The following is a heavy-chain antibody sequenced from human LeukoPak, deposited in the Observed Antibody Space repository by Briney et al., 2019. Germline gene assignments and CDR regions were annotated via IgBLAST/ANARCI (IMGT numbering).Heavy chain of an antibody. CDR1: GFTFSHAW. CDR2: ISSSGSTV. D-gene: IGHD6-13*01. J-gene: IGHJ6*03. V-gene: IGHV3-11*04. CDR3: AKEGYSRGYYSYYYMDV. Sequence: PGGSLRLSCAVSGFTFSHAWMSWVRQAPGKGLEWVSYISSSGSTVYYADSVKGRFTISRDNAKNSLYLQMNSLRAEDTAVYYCAKEGYSRGYYSYYYMDVWGKGTTVTVSS.